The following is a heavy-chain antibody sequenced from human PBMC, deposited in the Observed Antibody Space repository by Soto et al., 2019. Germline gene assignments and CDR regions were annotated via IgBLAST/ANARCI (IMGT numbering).Heavy chain of an antibody. CDR1: GGTFSSYA. CDR3: ARTSNPYYYGSGSYLGSTFDY. J-gene: IGHJ4*02. Sequence: QVQLVRSGAEVKKPGSSVKVSCKASGGTFSSYAISWVRQAPGQGLEWMGGIIPIFGTANYAQKFQGRVTITADESTSTAYMELSSLRSEDTALYYCARTSNPYYYGSGSYLGSTFDYWGQGTLVTVSS. D-gene: IGHD3-10*01. CDR2: IIPIFGTA. V-gene: IGHV1-69*12.